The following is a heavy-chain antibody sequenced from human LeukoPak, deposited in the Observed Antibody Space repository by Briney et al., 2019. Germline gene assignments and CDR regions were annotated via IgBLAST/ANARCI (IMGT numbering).Heavy chain of an antibody. CDR2: INHSGST. V-gene: IGHV4-34*01. CDR1: GGSFSGYY. J-gene: IGHJ6*03. Sequence: SETLSLTCAVYGGSFSGYYWSWIRQPPGKGLEWIGEINHSGSTNYNPSLKSRVTISIDTSKNQFSLKLSSVTAADTALYYCANLTGTTDYYFYYMDVWGKGTTVTVSS. D-gene: IGHD1-20*01. CDR3: ANLTGTTDYYFYYMDV.